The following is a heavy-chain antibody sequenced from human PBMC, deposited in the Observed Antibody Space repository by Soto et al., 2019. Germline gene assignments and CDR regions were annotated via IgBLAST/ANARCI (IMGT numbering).Heavy chain of an antibody. CDR1: GFTISSNW. CDR3: TTVFYF. J-gene: IGHJ1*01. Sequence: EVQLVESGGGLVQPGGSLRLSCASAGFTISSNWMHWVRQAPGQGLVWVARVDNGGTGTSYSESVKGRLTISRDTAKKMMYFQMNSLRAEDTALYFCTTVFYFWGQGTLVTFSP. D-gene: IGHD3-10*01. V-gene: IGHV3-74*01. CDR2: VDNGGTGT.